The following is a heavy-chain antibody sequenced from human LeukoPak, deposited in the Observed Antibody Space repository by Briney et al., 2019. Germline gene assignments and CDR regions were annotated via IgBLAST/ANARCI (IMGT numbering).Heavy chain of an antibody. CDR3: AKDINAVTTTGFDY. D-gene: IGHD4-17*01. CDR1: GFTFDDYA. CDR2: ISWNSGSI. J-gene: IGHJ4*02. Sequence: GGSLGLSCAASGFTFDDYAMHWVRHAPGKGLEWVSGISWNSGSIGYADSVKGRFTISRDNAKNSLYLQMTSLRAEDTALYYCAKDINAVTTTGFDYWGQGTLVTVSS. V-gene: IGHV3-9*01.